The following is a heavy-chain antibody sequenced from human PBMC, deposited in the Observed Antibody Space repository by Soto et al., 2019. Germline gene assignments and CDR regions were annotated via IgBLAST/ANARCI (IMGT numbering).Heavy chain of an antibody. CDR3: TTDLSYYDILTGRRAIDP. CDR2: IKSKTDGGTT. V-gene: IGHV3-15*07. Sequence: GGSLRLSCAASGFTFSNAWMNWVRQAPGKGLEWVGRIKSKTDGGTTDYAAPVKGRSTISRDDSKNTLYLQMNSLKTEDTAVYYCTTDLSYYDILTGRRAIDPWGQGTLVTVSS. CDR1: GFTFSNAW. J-gene: IGHJ5*02. D-gene: IGHD3-9*01.